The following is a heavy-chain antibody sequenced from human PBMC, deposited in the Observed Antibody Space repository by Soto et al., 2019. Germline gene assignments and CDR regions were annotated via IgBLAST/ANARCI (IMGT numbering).Heavy chain of an antibody. D-gene: IGHD6-13*01. Sequence: QVQLVESGGGVVQPGRSLRLSCAASGFTFSSYGMHWVRQAPGKGLEWVAVISYDGSNKYYADSVKGRFTISRDNSKNTLYLQMSSLRAEDTAVYYCAKVRGGAAAGTDYYYYGMDVWGQGTTVTVSS. CDR3: AKVRGGAAAGTDYYYYGMDV. CDR2: ISYDGSNK. V-gene: IGHV3-30*18. J-gene: IGHJ6*02. CDR1: GFTFSSYG.